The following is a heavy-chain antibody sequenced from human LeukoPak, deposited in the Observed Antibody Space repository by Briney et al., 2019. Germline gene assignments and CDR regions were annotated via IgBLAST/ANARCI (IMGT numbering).Heavy chain of an antibody. Sequence: SETLSLTCTVSGDSISSNSYYWGWLCQTPGKGLEWIGSIYHRGSTYYNPSLKSRVTISVDTSKNQFSLKMRSVTAADTAVYYCARRGWDILFDFWGQGTLVTVSS. CDR1: GDSISSNSYY. CDR3: ARRGWDILFDF. V-gene: IGHV4-39*01. J-gene: IGHJ4*02. CDR2: IYHRGST. D-gene: IGHD1-26*01.